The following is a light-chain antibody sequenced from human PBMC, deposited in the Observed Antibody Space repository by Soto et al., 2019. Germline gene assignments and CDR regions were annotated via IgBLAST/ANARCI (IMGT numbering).Light chain of an antibody. V-gene: IGLV2-14*01. CDR1: SSDVGGYNY. J-gene: IGLJ2*01. CDR3: ASYRSSNSVV. CDR2: DVT. Sequence: QSALTQPASVSGSPGQSITISCTGTSSDVGGYNYVSWYQGHPGKAPKLIIYDVTNRPSGVSNRFSGSKSGNTASLTISGLQADDEAHYYCASYRSSNSVVFGGGTKLTVL.